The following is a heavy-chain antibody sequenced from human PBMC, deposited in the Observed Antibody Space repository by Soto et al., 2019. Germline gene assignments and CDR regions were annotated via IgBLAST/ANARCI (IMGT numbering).Heavy chain of an antibody. J-gene: IGHJ3*02. D-gene: IGHD3-10*01. CDR2: INHSGST. V-gene: IGHV4-34*01. CDR3: ASRPTPKGVNAFDI. Sequence: SETLSLTCAVYGGSFSGYYWSWIRQPPGKGLEWIGEINHSGSTNYNPSLKSRVTISVDTSKNQFSLKLSSVTAADTAVYYCASRPTPKGVNAFDIWGQGTMVTVSS. CDR1: GGSFSGYY.